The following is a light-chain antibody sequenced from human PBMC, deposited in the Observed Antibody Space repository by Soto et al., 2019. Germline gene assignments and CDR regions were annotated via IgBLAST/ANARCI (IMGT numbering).Light chain of an antibody. V-gene: IGKV3-11*01. Sequence: EIVLTQSPVTLSLSPGDRATLSCRPSQSVSSFLAWYQQKPGQPPRLLIYDVSNRAAGIPARFSGSGSGTDFTLTISSLEPEDFAVYNCQQRTDWPPVYTFGQGTKMAIK. J-gene: IGKJ2*01. CDR2: DVS. CDR1: QSVSSF. CDR3: QQRTDWPPVYT.